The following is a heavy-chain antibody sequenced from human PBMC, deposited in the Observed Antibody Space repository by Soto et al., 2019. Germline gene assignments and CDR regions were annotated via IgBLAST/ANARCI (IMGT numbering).Heavy chain of an antibody. Sequence: EVQLVESGGALVQPGGSLRVSCAASGFTFSSYWMTWVRQAPGMGLEWVANIKPDGSEKFYVDSVKGRFTISRDNAKNSLYLQMNSLRAEDTAVYYCARDGYCSSTTCYSDAFDIWGQGTKVIVSS. V-gene: IGHV3-7*03. CDR1: GFTFSSYW. CDR3: ARDGYCSSTTCYSDAFDI. CDR2: IKPDGSEK. D-gene: IGHD2-2*03. J-gene: IGHJ3*02.